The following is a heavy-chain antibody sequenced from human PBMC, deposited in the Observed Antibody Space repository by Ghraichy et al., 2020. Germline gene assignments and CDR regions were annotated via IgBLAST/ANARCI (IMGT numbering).Heavy chain of an antibody. J-gene: IGHJ4*02. D-gene: IGHD2-2*02. CDR3: AKEEDIVVVPAAIFNY. CDR1: GFTFSSYA. V-gene: IGHV3-23*01. Sequence: GESLNISCAASGFTFSSYAMSWVRQAPGKGLEWVSAISGSGGSTYYADSVKGRFTISRDNSKNTLYLQMNSLRAEDTAVYYCAKEEDIVVVPAAIFNYWGQGTLVTVSS. CDR2: ISGSGGST.